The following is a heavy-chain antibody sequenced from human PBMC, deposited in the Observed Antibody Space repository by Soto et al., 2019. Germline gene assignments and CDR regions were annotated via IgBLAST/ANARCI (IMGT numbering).Heavy chain of an antibody. CDR2: ISSCRVTI. Sequence: EVQLVESGGGLVQPVGSLRLSCASSGLTFILYSMNWVRQAPGKGLELVEYISSCRVTIHYADAVNGRFTVSRDNAKNSLYMQRNGLRGEDTAGYYWATWSDTDRWNYYYYGMDVWGKGTTVPLSS. V-gene: IGHV3-48*01. CDR1: GLTFILYS. D-gene: IGHD2-15*01. CDR3: ATWSDTDRWNYYYYGMDV. J-gene: IGHJ6*04.